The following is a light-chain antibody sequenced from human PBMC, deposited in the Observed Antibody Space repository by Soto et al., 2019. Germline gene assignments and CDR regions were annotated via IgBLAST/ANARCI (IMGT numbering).Light chain of an antibody. CDR2: RAS. Sequence: IVVTQAAATLSVSPGEVAAFSFRTIQSLTTDLAWYQQRPGQTPRLLIYRASTRATGIPDRFSGSGSGTEFTLTISSLQSEDFAVYYCQQYSDWPWTFGQGTKVDIK. V-gene: IGKV3-15*01. J-gene: IGKJ1*01. CDR1: QSLTTD. CDR3: QQYSDWPWT.